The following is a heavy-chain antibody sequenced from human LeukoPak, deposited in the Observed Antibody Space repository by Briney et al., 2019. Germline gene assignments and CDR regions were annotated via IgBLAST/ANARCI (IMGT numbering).Heavy chain of an antibody. J-gene: IGHJ6*04. V-gene: IGHV3-23*01. Sequence: GGSLRLSCTASGFTFSTLAMSWVRQAPGKGLEWVSIITGSGTSTYFADSVKGRFAVSRDNSKNTLYLQMNSLRAEDTAVYYCAKAVSMVRGLIYYGMDVWGKGTTVTVSS. CDR2: ITGSGTST. CDR3: AKAVSMVRGLIYYGMDV. CDR1: GFTFSTLA. D-gene: IGHD3-10*01.